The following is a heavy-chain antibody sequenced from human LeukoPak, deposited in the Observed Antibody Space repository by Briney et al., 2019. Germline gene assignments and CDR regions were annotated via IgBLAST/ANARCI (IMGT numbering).Heavy chain of an antibody. V-gene: IGHV3-30*03. J-gene: IGHJ6*02. CDR1: GFTFSSYG. Sequence: PGGSLRLSCAASGFTFSSYGMHWVRQAPGKGLEWVAVISYDGSNKYYADSVKGRFTISRDNSKNTLYLQMNSLRAEDTAVYYCARDQAVAGPYYYYGMDVWGQGTTVTVSS. CDR2: ISYDGSNK. D-gene: IGHD6-19*01. CDR3: ARDQAVAGPYYYYGMDV.